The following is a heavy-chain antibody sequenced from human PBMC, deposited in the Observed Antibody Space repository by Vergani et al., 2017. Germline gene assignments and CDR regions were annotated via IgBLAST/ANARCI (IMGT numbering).Heavy chain of an antibody. J-gene: IGHJ6*04. Sequence: LAESGGGSVKPGGSLRLSCAASVFKFSDHYMSWIRQAPGKGLEWVSHISPGASTVSYTDSVTGRFTVSRDNDNNSLTLDMTTLRVEDTAVYYCAKNPGISTTRHYYAMDIWGKGTTVTVSS. V-gene: IGHV3-11*04. D-gene: IGHD1-1*01. CDR3: AKNPGISTTRHYYAMDI. CDR1: VFKFSDHY. CDR2: ISPGASTV.